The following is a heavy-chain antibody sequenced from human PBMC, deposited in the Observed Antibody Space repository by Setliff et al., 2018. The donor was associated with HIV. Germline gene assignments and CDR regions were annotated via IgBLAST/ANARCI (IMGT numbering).Heavy chain of an antibody. J-gene: IGHJ3*01. CDR2: ISTGGAT. CDR1: GAFNSSYY. D-gene: IGHD1-26*01. Sequence: SETLSLTCTVSGAFNSSYYWNWIRQPAGKGLEWVGQISTGGATDYNSSLKSRVTISLDKSKNQFSLRLNSVTAADTAVYYCARVLDGNHYDAFNLWGQGTTVTVSS. CDR3: ARVLDGNHYDAFNL. V-gene: IGHV4-4*07.